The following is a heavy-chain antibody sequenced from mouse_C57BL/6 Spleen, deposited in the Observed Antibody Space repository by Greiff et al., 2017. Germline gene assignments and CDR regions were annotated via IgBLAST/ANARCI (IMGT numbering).Heavy chain of an antibody. Sequence: QVHVKQSGPELVKPGASVKISCKASGYTFTDYYINWVKQRPGQGLEWIGWIFPGSGSTYYNEKFKGKATLTVDKSSSTAYMLLSSLTSEDSAVYFCARSKDYYYGSSGDYWGQGTTLTVSS. CDR3: ARSKDYYYGSSGDY. CDR2: IFPGSGST. J-gene: IGHJ2*01. D-gene: IGHD1-1*01. CDR1: GYTFTDYY. V-gene: IGHV1-75*01.